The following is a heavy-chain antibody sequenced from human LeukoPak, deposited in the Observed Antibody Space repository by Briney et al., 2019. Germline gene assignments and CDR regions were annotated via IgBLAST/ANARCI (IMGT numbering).Heavy chain of an antibody. CDR2: ISYDGSNK. J-gene: IGHJ4*02. CDR1: GFTFSSYG. V-gene: IGHV3-30*18. Sequence: PGRSLRLSCAASGFTFSSYGMHWVRQAPGKGLEWVAVISYDGSNKYYADSVKGRFTISRDNSKNTLYLQMNSLRAEDTAVYYCAKPQGLGIVGAIDYWGQGTLVTVSS. CDR3: AKPQGLGIVGAIDY. D-gene: IGHD1-26*01.